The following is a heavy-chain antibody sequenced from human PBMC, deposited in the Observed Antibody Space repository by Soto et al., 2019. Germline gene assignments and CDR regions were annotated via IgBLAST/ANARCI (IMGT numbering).Heavy chain of an antibody. V-gene: IGHV4-30-4*01. D-gene: IGHD1-26*01. Sequence: QVQLQESGPGLVKPSQTLSLTCTVSGDSVSGGDSYWSWIRQPPGKALEWIGYTSFSGYTSYTPSLKSRVTLSVDMPKTQFSLRLTSVTAAHTAIYACVRGGNPYNYATSGTGTFDKWGQGTLVSVSS. CDR2: TSFSGYT. CDR1: GDSVSGGDSY. CDR3: VRGGNPYNYATSGTGTFDK. J-gene: IGHJ4*02.